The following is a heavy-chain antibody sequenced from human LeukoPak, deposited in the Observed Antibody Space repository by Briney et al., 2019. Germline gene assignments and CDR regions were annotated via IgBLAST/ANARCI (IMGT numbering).Heavy chain of an antibody. V-gene: IGHV1-69*13. CDR3: ASSLIQLWLYYYYGMDV. CDR2: IIPIFGTA. J-gene: IGHJ6*02. CDR1: GGTFSSYA. Sequence: SVKVSCKASGGTFSSYAVSWVRQAPGQGLEWMGGIIPIFGTANYAQKFQGRVTITADESTSTAYMELSSLRSEDTAVYYCASSLIQLWLYYYYGMDVWGQGTTVTVSS. D-gene: IGHD5-18*01.